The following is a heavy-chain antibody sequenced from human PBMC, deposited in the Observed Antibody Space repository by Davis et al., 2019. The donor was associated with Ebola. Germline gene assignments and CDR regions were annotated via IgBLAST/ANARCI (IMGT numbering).Heavy chain of an antibody. V-gene: IGHV3-74*01. CDR3: AREPLGGVLYKYYGMDV. J-gene: IGHJ6*02. Sequence: HTGGSLRLSCAASGFTFSSYAMSWVRQAPGKGLVWVSRIISDGSSTSYADYVKGRFTISRDNAKNTLYVQMNSLRAEDTAVYYCAREPLGGVLYKYYGMDVWGQGTTVTVSS. D-gene: IGHD1-1*01. CDR1: GFTFSSYA. CDR2: IISDGSST.